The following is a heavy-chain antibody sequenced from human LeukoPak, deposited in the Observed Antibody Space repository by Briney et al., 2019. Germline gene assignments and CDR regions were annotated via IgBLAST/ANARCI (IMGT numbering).Heavy chain of an antibody. J-gene: IGHJ4*02. CDR3: TKGLNHDSGG. CDR2: IKTDGSAK. CDR1: GFRFSDYW. V-gene: IGHV3-7*01. Sequence: GGSLRLSCAASGFRFSDYWMTWVRQAPGKGLECVANIKTDGSAKYYPDSVKGRFTVSRDNAKNSLYLQMNNMRVEDTAIYYCTKGLNHDSGGWGQGTLVTVSS. D-gene: IGHD3-22*01.